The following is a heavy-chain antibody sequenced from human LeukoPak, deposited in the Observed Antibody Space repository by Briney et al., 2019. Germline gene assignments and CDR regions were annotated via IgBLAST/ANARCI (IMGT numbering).Heavy chain of an antibody. Sequence: SGRSLRLSCAASGFSFSNYGMHWVRQAPGKGLEWVAIIWYDGSNKYYADSVKGRFTISRDNSKNTLYLQMNSLRAEDTALYYCAAGVYFFDYWGQGTLVTVSS. V-gene: IGHV3-33*01. CDR3: AAGVYFFDY. CDR1: GFSFSNYG. J-gene: IGHJ4*02. CDR2: IWYDGSNK. D-gene: IGHD3-3*01.